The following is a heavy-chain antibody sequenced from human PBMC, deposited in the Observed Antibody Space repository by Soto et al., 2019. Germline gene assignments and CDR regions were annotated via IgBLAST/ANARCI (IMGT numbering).Heavy chain of an antibody. CDR2: SRDKVHSHTT. V-gene: IGHV3-72*01. Sequence: EVQLSESGGGLVQPGGSLRLSCAASGFTFSDHYMDWVRQAPGKGLEWVGRSRDKVHSHTTEYAASVKGRFTISRGDSENSLYLKMNSLKTEDMAVYYCARGVVSTGYFDYWGQGTLVTVSS. CDR3: ARGVVSTGYFDY. CDR1: GFTFSDHY. D-gene: IGHD5-12*01. J-gene: IGHJ4*02.